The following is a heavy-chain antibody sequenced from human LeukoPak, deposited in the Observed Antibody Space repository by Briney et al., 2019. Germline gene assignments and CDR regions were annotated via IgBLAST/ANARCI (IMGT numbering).Heavy chain of an antibody. V-gene: IGHV3-23*01. D-gene: IGHD3-16*01. J-gene: IGHJ4*02. Sequence: RRSLRLSCAASGFTFSSYAMSWVRQAPGKGLESVSAISGSVGSTYYAEYVKGRFTISRDNSKSTLYLQMNSLRAEDTAVYYCAKVASKPLMIRFGGVREFDYWGQGTLGTVSS. CDR3: AKVASKPLMIRFGGVREFDY. CDR1: GFTFSSYA. CDR2: ISGSVGST.